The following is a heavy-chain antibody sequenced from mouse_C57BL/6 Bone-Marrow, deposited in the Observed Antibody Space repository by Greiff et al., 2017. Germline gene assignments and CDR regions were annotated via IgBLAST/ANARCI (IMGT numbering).Heavy chain of an antibody. D-gene: IGHD2-4*01. V-gene: IGHV1-53*01. CDR2: INPSNGGT. J-gene: IGHJ4*01. CDR1: GYTFTSYW. Sequence: QVQLQQPGTELVKPGASVKLSCKASGYTFTSYWMHWVKQRPGQGLEWIGNINPSNGGTNYNEKFKSKATLTVDKSSSTAYMQLSSLTSEDSAVYECARGLRRKFGAMDYWGQGTSVTVSS. CDR3: ARGLRRKFGAMDY.